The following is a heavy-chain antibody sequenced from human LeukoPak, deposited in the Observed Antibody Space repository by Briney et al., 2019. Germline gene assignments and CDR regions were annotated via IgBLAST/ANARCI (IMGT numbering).Heavy chain of an antibody. CDR2: IIGSGGST. J-gene: IGHJ4*02. D-gene: IGHD6-13*01. Sequence: GGSLRLSCAASGFTFSTYAMSWVRQAPGKGLEWVSGIIGSGGSTYYADSVKGRFTISRDNAKNSLYLQMNSLRAEDTAVYYCASHYLSSSPLDYWGQGTLVTVSS. CDR3: ASHYLSSSPLDY. V-gene: IGHV3-23*01. CDR1: GFTFSTYA.